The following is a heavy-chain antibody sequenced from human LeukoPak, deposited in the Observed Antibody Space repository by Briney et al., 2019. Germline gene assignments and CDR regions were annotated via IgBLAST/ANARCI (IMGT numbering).Heavy chain of an antibody. CDR3: ARGFGDYFDY. D-gene: IGHD3-10*01. V-gene: IGHV1-2*02. CDR1: GFTFSSYG. J-gene: IGHJ4*02. Sequence: GGSLRLSCAASGFTFSSYGMHWVRQAPGQGLEWVGWINPKSGATKYGQNFQGRVTMTRDTSISTAYMELSSLRSDDTAVYYWARGFGDYFDYWGQGTLVTVSS. CDR2: INPKSGAT.